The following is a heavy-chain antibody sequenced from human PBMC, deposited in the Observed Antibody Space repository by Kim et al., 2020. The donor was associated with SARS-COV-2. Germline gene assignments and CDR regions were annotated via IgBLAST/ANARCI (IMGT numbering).Heavy chain of an antibody. J-gene: IGHJ5*02. V-gene: IGHV3-9*01. Sequence: DSETGRFTIARDNAKNSLYLQMNSLRAEDTALYYCAKEVRYYYDSSGYYSSWGQGTLVTVSS. D-gene: IGHD3-22*01. CDR3: AKEVRYYYDSSGYYSS.